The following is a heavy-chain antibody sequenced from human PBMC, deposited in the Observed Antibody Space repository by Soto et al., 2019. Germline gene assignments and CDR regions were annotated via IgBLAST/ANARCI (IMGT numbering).Heavy chain of an antibody. V-gene: IGHV3-33*01. CDR2: IWFDGSNK. J-gene: IGHJ6*02. D-gene: IGHD2-2*01. Sequence: PGGSLRLSCAASGFTFSSYGMHWVRQAPGKGLEWVAVIWFDGSNKYYADSVKGRFTISRDNSKNTLYLQMISLRAEDTAVYYCARDLEVVVVPAAPPNYYYYYGMDVWGQGTTVTVSS. CDR3: ARDLEVVVVPAAPPNYYYYYGMDV. CDR1: GFTFSSYG.